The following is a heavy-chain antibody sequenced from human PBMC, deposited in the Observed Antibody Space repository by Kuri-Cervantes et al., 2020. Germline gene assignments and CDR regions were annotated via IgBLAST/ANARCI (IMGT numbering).Heavy chain of an antibody. CDR1: GFTFSSYS. Sequence: LSLTCAASGFTFSSYSMNWVRQAPGKGLEWVSYISSSSSTIYYADSVKGRFTISRDNAKNSLYLQMNSLRAEDTAVYYCARGGNIVGAAYFDYWGQGTLVTVSS. J-gene: IGHJ4*02. V-gene: IGHV3-48*01. D-gene: IGHD1-26*01. CDR3: ARGGNIVGAAYFDY. CDR2: ISSSSSTI.